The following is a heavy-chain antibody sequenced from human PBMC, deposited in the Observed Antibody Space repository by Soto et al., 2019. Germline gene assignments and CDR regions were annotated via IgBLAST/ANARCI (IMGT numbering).Heavy chain of an antibody. Sequence: SETLSLTCTVSGGSISSGGYYWSWIRQHPGKGLEWIGYIYYSGSTYYNPSLKSRVTISVDTSKNQFSLKLSSVTAADTAVYYCARDRSAIGYYGMDVWGQGTTVTVSS. CDR2: IYYSGST. J-gene: IGHJ6*02. D-gene: IGHD2-2*01. V-gene: IGHV4-31*03. CDR3: ARDRSAIGYYGMDV. CDR1: GGSISSGGYY.